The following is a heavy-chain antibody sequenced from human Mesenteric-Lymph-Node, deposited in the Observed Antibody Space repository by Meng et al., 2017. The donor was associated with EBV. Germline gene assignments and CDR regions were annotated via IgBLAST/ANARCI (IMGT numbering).Heavy chain of an antibody. CDR2: ISSSGNTI. CDR1: GFTFSDYY. Sequence: QVQLVESGGXLVKPGGXXRLXXAASGFTFSDYYMSWIRQAPGKGLEWVSYISSSGNTIYYADSVKGRFTISRDNAKNSLFLQMNSLRAEDTAVYYCARVPMVVAATLDYWGQGTLVTVSS. V-gene: IGHV3-11*01. D-gene: IGHD2-15*01. J-gene: IGHJ4*02. CDR3: ARVPMVVAATLDY.